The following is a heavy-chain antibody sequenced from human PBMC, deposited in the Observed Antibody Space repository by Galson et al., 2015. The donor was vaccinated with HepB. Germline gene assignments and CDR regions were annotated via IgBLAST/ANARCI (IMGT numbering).Heavy chain of an antibody. V-gene: IGHV2-70*11. J-gene: IGHJ3*02. CDR2: IDWDDDK. CDR3: ARIVGRGLHAFDI. Sequence: PALVKPTQPLTLTCTLSGFSLSTGGMCVSWIRQPPGKALEWLARIDWDDDKYYSTSLKTRLSIFKDTSKNQVVLRMTNMGPVDTATYYCARIVGRGLHAFDIWGQGTMVTVSS. CDR1: GFSLSTGGMC. D-gene: IGHD3-10*01.